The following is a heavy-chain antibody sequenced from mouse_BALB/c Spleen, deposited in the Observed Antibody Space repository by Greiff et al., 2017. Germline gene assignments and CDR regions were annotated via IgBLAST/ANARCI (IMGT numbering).Heavy chain of an antibody. CDR3: ARWGSYYAMDY. Sequence: VQRVESGAELVRPGTSVKVSCKASGYAFTNYLIEWVKQRPGQGLEWIGVINPGSGGTNYNEKFKGKATLTADKSSSTAYMQLSSLTSDDSAVYFCARWGSYYAMDYWGQGTSVTVSS. CDR2: INPGSGGT. CDR1: GYAFTNYL. V-gene: IGHV1-54*01. J-gene: IGHJ4*01.